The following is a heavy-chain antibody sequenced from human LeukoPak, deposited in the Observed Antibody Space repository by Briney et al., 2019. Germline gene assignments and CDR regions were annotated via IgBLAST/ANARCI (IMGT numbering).Heavy chain of an antibody. Sequence: SETLSLTCSVSGASVSSHYWNWIRQPPGKGLEWIGYVYNSGSTTYNPSLKSRVTISVDTSKNQSSLKLSSVIAADTAVYYCAKAGGGRPFDFWGQGTLVTVFS. D-gene: IGHD2-15*01. J-gene: IGHJ4*02. CDR3: AKAGGGRPFDF. CDR1: GASVSSHY. V-gene: IGHV4-59*02. CDR2: VYNSGST.